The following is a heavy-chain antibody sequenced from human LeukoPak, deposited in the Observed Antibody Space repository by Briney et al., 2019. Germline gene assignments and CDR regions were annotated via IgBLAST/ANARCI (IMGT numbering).Heavy chain of an antibody. CDR2: ISYDGSNK. J-gene: IGHJ4*02. V-gene: IGHV3-30*18. CDR3: AKDPGDGDYFDY. CDR1: GFTFSSYG. Sequence: GGSLRLSCAASGFTFSSYGMHWVRQAPGKGLEWVAVISYDGSNKYYADSVKGRFTISRDNSKNTLHLQMNSLRAEDTAVYYCAKDPGDGDYFDYWGQGTLVTVSS. D-gene: IGHD3-16*01.